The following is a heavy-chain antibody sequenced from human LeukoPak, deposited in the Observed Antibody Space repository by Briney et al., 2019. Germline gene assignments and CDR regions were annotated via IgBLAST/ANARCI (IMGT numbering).Heavy chain of an antibody. Sequence: GGSLRLSCAASGFIFSNYGMNWVRQAPGKGLEWVAAISASGSATSYADSVRGRFTISRDNSKNTLYLQVNSLRAEDTAVYYCAKGGKWDVTPFDYWGQGTLVTVSS. CDR3: AKGGKWDVTPFDY. D-gene: IGHD1-26*01. CDR1: GFIFSNYG. V-gene: IGHV3-23*01. J-gene: IGHJ4*02. CDR2: ISASGSAT.